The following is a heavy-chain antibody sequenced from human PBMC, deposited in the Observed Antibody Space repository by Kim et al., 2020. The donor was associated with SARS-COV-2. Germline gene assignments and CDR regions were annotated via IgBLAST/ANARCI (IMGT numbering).Heavy chain of an antibody. V-gene: IGHV1-3*01. Sequence: ASVKVSCKASGYTFTTFAIHWVRQAPGQRLEWMGWINGGNGYTDYSQKFQGRVTFTRDTSASTAYMDLSSLRSEDTAVYYCARRGSSAAAGPEFDYWGQGTLVTVSS. CDR3: ARRGSSAAAGPEFDY. CDR2: INGGNGYT. D-gene: IGHD6-13*01. CDR1: GYTFTTFA. J-gene: IGHJ4*02.